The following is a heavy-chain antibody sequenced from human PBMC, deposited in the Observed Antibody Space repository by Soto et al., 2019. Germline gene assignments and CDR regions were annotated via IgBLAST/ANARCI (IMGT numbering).Heavy chain of an antibody. V-gene: IGHV4-34*01. CDR1: GGSFSGYY. CDR2: INHSGST. Sequence: SETLSLTCAVYGGSFSGYYWTWIRQPPGKGLEWIGEINHSGSTNYNPSLKSRVTISVDTSKNQFSLKLSSVTAADTAVYYCARGTHLTTVTYARRPCGYLDYWGQGTLVTVSS. D-gene: IGHD4-17*01. CDR3: ARGTHLTTVTYARRPCGYLDY. J-gene: IGHJ4*02.